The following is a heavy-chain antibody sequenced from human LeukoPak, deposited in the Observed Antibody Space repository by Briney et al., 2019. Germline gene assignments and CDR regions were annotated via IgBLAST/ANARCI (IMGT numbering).Heavy chain of an antibody. Sequence: GGSLRLSCAASGFSVSNNYMSWVRQPPGKGLEWVSVIYSGGSTYYADSVKGRFTIFRDNSKNTLYLQVNSLRAEDTAVYYCASNLGARNAFDIWGQGTMVTVSS. J-gene: IGHJ3*02. CDR2: IYSGGST. CDR1: GFSVSNNY. D-gene: IGHD1-1*01. CDR3: ASNLGARNAFDI. V-gene: IGHV3-53*01.